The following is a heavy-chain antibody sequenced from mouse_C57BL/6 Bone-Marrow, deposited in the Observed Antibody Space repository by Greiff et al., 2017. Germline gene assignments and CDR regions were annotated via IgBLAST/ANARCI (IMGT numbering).Heavy chain of an antibody. D-gene: IGHD1-1*01. Sequence: DVQLQESGPGLVKPSQSLSLTCSVTGYSITSGYYWNWIRQFPGNKLEWMGYISYDGSNNYNPSLKNRISITRDTSKNQFFLKLNSVTTEDTATYYCASPLYYGSSYGFAYWGQGTLVTVSA. V-gene: IGHV3-6*01. CDR1: GYSITSGYY. CDR3: ASPLYYGSSYGFAY. CDR2: ISYDGSN. J-gene: IGHJ3*01.